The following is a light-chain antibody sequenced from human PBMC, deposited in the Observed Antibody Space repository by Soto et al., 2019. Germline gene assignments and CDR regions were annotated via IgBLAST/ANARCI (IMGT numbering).Light chain of an antibody. CDR3: QQYGGVPYT. V-gene: IGKV3-20*01. CDR2: GAS. J-gene: IGKJ2*01. CDR1: ESISRDD. Sequence: IVLTQSPGTLSLSPGQIATLSCRASESISRDDLAWYQQRLGQAPRLLIYGASSGATGIPDRFSGSGSGTDFTLTISRLEPEDFAIYYCQQYGGVPYTFGQGTKLESK.